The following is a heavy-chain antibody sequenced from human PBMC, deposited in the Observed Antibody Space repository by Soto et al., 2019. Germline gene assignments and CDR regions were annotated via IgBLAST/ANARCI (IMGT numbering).Heavy chain of an antibody. CDR1: GGSFSGYY. V-gene: IGHV4-34*01. CDR3: ARYKRGYSYGTDY. CDR2: INHSGST. J-gene: IGHJ4*02. Sequence: PSETLSLTCAVYGGSFSGYYWSWIRQPPGKGLEWIGEINHSGSTNYKPSLKSRVTISVDTSKNQFSLKLSSVTAADTAVYYCARYKRGYSYGTDYWGQGTLVTVSS. D-gene: IGHD5-18*01.